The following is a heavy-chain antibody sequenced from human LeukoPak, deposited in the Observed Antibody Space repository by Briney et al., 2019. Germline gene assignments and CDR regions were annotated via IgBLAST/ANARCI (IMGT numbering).Heavy chain of an antibody. CDR2: IYTSEST. V-gene: IGHV4-61*02. D-gene: IGHD2-2*01. CDR1: GGSISSGSYY. J-gene: IGHJ3*02. Sequence: SETLSLTCTVSGGSISSGSYYWSWIRQPAGKGLVWIGRIYTSESTNYNPSLKSRVTVSVDTSKNQFSLKLSSVTAADTAVYYCARRGADIVVVPAADDAFDIWGQGTMVTVSS. CDR3: ARRGADIVVVPAADDAFDI.